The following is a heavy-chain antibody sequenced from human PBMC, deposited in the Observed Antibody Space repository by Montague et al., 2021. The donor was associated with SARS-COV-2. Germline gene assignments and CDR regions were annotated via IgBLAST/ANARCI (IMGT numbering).Heavy chain of an antibody. D-gene: IGHD1-14*01. CDR3: VRKTSGYHPFDD. CDR2: INHSGST. Sequence: SETLSLTCAVYGGSFSGYYWSWIRQPPGKGLEWIGEINHSGSTNYNPSLKSRVTISVDTSKNQFSLKLSSVTAADTAVYYCVRKTSGYHPFDDWGQGTLVTVSS. V-gene: IGHV4-34*01. J-gene: IGHJ4*02. CDR1: GGSFSGYY.